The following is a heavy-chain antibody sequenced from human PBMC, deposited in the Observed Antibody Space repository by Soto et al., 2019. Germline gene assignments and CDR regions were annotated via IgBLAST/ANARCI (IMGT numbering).Heavy chain of an antibody. CDR3: TRAGQLGYCTNGVCYPFDY. J-gene: IGHJ4*02. CDR2: IRSKAYGGTT. Sequence: GGSLRLSCTASGFTFGDYAMSWFRQAPGKGLEWVGFIRSKAYGGTTEYAASVKGRFTISRDDSKSIAYLQMNSLKTEDTAVYYCTRAGQLGYCTNGVCYPFDYCGQGTLVTVSS. CDR1: GFTFGDYA. V-gene: IGHV3-49*03. D-gene: IGHD2-8*01.